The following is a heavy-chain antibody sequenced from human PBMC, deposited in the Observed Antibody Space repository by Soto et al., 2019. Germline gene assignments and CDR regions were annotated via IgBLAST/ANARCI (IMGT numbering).Heavy chain of an antibody. CDR2: ISGSGGST. Sequence: EVQLLESGGGLVQPGGSLRLSCAASGFTFSSYAMSWVRQAPGKGLEWVSAISGSGGSTYYADSVKGRFTISRDNSKNTLYRQMNSLRAEDTAVYYCAKSNPHCGGDCYSSDFDYWGQGTLVTVSS. V-gene: IGHV3-23*01. CDR3: AKSNPHCGGDCYSSDFDY. CDR1: GFTFSSYA. D-gene: IGHD2-21*02. J-gene: IGHJ4*02.